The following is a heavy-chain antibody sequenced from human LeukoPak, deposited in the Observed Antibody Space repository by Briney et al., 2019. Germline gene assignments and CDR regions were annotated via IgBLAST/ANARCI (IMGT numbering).Heavy chain of an antibody. D-gene: IGHD5-18*01. V-gene: IGHV3-11*01. CDR2: ISSSGSTI. CDR1: GFTFSDYY. CDR3: GRDRGYSYGDY. J-gene: IGHJ4*02. Sequence: PGGSLRLSCAASGFTFSDYYMTWIRQAPGKGLEWVSYISSSGSTIFYADSVKGRFTISRDNAKNPLYLQMNSLRADDTAVYYCGRDRGYSYGDYWGQGTLVTVSS.